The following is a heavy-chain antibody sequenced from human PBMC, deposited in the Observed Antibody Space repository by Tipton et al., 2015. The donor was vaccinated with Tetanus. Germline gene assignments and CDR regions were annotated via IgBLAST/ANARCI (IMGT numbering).Heavy chain of an antibody. V-gene: IGHV4-39*01. CDR2: IYYGGNT. Sequence: TLSLTCTVSGGSVSSESYYWAWIRQTPGKGLEWIGSIYYGGNTYYNPSLKSRLTMAVDTSKTQVSLKLSSVTAADTAVYYCARCSGGACYRGNHYYYGMDVWGQGTTVTVSS. D-gene: IGHD2-15*01. CDR1: GGSVSSESYY. J-gene: IGHJ6*02. CDR3: ARCSGGACYRGNHYYYGMDV.